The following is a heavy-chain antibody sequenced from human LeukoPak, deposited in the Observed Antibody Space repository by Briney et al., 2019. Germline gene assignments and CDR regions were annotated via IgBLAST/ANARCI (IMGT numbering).Heavy chain of an antibody. CDR3: ARSRRDLGYCSSTSCYYYYYMDV. Sequence: SETLSLTCTVSGGSISSGSYYWSWIRQPAGKGLERIGRIYTSGSTNYNPSLKSRVTISVDTSKNQFSLKLCSVTAADTAVYYCARSRRDLGYCSSTSCYYYYYMDVWGKGTTVTVSS. V-gene: IGHV4-61*02. D-gene: IGHD2-2*01. CDR2: IYTSGST. J-gene: IGHJ6*03. CDR1: GGSISSGSYY.